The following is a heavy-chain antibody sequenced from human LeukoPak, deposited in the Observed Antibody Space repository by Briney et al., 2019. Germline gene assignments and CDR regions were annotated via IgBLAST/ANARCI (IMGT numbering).Heavy chain of an antibody. CDR3: ARHGFGYSSSSRVDY. CDR1: GYSISSGYY. CDR2: IYHSGST. V-gene: IGHV4-38-2*01. Sequence: SETMSLTCAVSGYSISSGYYWGWIRRPPGQGLEWIGSIYHSGSTYYNPSLKSRVTISVDTSKNQFSLKLSSVTAADAAMYYCARHGFGYSSSSRVDYWGQGTLVTVSS. J-gene: IGHJ4*02. D-gene: IGHD6-6*01.